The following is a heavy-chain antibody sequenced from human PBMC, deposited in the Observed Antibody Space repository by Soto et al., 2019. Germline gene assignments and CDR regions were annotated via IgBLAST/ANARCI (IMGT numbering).Heavy chain of an antibody. CDR3: ARGITMDKDWFDP. V-gene: IGHV4-30-4*01. CDR2: IYYSGST. D-gene: IGHD3-10*01. J-gene: IGHJ5*02. CDR1: GGSLSSGDYY. Sequence: SETLSLTCTVSGGSLSSGDYYWSWIRQPPGKGLEWIGYIYYSGSTYYNPSLKSRVTISVDTSKNQFSLKLSSVTAADTAVYYCARGITMDKDWFDPWGQGTLVTVSS.